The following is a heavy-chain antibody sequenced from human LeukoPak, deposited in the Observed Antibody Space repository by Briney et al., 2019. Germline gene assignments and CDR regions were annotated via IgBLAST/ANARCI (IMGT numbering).Heavy chain of an antibody. Sequence: GASVKVSCKTSGGTFSSYAISWVRQAPGQGLEWMGGIIPILGTANYAQKFQGKVTITADESTSTAYMELSSLRSEDTAVYYCARSGGSCSSCVYYWGQGTLVTVSS. CDR2: IIPILGTA. V-gene: IGHV1-69*13. CDR3: ARSGGSCSSCVYY. J-gene: IGHJ4*02. D-gene: IGHD2-15*01. CDR1: GGTFSSYA.